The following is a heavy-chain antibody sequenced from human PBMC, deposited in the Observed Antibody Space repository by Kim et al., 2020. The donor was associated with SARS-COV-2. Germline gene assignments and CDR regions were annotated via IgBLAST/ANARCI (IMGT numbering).Heavy chain of an antibody. CDR1: GGTFSSYA. Sequence: SVKVSCKASGGTFSSYAISWVRQAPGQGLEWMGGIIPIFGTANYAQKFQGRVTITADESTSTAYMELSSLRSEDTAVYYCARRSSRGRDLFYFDYWGQGTLVTVSS. V-gene: IGHV1-69*13. CDR3: ARRSSRGRDLFYFDY. J-gene: IGHJ4*02. CDR2: IIPIFGTA. D-gene: IGHD3-16*01.